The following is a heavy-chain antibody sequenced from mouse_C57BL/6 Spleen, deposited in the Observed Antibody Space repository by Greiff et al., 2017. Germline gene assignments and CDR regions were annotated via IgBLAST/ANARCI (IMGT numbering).Heavy chain of an antibody. Sequence: ESGPGFVKPSQSLSLTCSVTGYSITSGYYWNWIRQFPGNKLEWMGYISYDGSNNYNPSLKNRISITRDTSKNQCFLKLNSVTTEDTATYYCARDSYYYGSSDWYFDVWGTGTTVTVSS. D-gene: IGHD1-1*01. CDR3: ARDSYYYGSSDWYFDV. CDR2: ISYDGSN. CDR1: GYSITSGYY. J-gene: IGHJ1*03. V-gene: IGHV3-6*01.